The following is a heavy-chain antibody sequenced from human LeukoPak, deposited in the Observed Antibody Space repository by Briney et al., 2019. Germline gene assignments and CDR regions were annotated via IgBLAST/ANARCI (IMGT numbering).Heavy chain of an antibody. V-gene: IGHV4-59*12. Sequence: SETLSLTCTVSGGSISSYYWSWIRQPPGKGLEWIGEIYHSGSTNYNPSLKSRVTISVDKSKNQFSLKLSSVTAADTAVYYCARDSYSSSWYGSGGYFQHWGQGTLVTVSS. D-gene: IGHD6-13*01. J-gene: IGHJ1*01. CDR3: ARDSYSSSWYGSGGYFQH. CDR2: IYHSGST. CDR1: GGSISSYY.